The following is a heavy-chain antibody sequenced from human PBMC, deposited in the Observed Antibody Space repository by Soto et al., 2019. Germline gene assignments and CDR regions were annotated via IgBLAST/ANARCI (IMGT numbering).Heavy chain of an antibody. CDR3: AGRYCSGGSCYDSWAFDI. CDR1: GGSISSSSYY. J-gene: IGHJ3*02. V-gene: IGHV4-39*01. Sequence: QLQLQESGPGLVKPSETLSLTCTVSGGSISSSSYYWGWIRQPPGKGLEWIGSIYYSGSTYYNPSLKSRVTLSVDTSKNQFSLKLSSVTAADTAVYYCAGRYCSGGSCYDSWAFDIWGQGTMVTVSS. D-gene: IGHD2-15*01. CDR2: IYYSGST.